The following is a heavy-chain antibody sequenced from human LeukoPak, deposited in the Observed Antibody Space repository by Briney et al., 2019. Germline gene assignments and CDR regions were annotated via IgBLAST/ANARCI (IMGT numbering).Heavy chain of an antibody. CDR2: INSGGNA. V-gene: IGHV3-53*01. J-gene: IGHJ5*02. D-gene: IGHD6-19*01. CDR3: AKEGWVQGWFDP. Sequence: PGGCLILSCAASGFTVSSNYMNRVGQHAGKGLEWVSVINSGGNAYYADSVKGRFTISRDNSKNMLYLQMNSLRAEDTAVYYCAKEGWVQGWFDPWGQGTLVTVSS. CDR1: GFTVSSNY.